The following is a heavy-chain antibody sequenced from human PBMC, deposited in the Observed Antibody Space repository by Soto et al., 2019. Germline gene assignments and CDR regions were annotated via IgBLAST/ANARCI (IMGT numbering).Heavy chain of an antibody. CDR2: IKSKTDGGTT. CDR1: GFTFSNAW. Sequence: GGSLRLSCAASGFTFSNAWMNWVRQAPGKGLEWVGRIKSKTDGGTTDYAAPVKGRFTISRDDSKNTLYLQMNSLKTEDTAVYYCTTAGRGVVVVPAAGQEFVDYYYYGMDVWGQGTTVTVSS. J-gene: IGHJ6*02. V-gene: IGHV3-15*07. D-gene: IGHD2-2*01. CDR3: TTAGRGVVVVPAAGQEFVDYYYYGMDV.